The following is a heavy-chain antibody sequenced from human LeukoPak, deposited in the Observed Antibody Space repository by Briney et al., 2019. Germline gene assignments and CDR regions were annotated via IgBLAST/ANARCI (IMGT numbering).Heavy chain of an antibody. CDR2: IYYSGST. Sequence: PSETLSLTCTVSGGSISDNYWSWIRQSSGKGLEWIGYIYYSGSTNYNPSLKSRVTISVDTSKKQFSLKLSSVTAADTAVYYCARGRIPENYWGQRTLVTVSS. CDR1: GGSISDNY. J-gene: IGHJ4*02. CDR3: ARGRIPENY. V-gene: IGHV4-59*01. D-gene: IGHD2/OR15-2a*01.